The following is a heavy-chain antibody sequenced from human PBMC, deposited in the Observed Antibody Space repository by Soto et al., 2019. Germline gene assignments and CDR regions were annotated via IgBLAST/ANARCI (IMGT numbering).Heavy chain of an antibody. CDR3: AKDSWGGTVSGWSHDS. D-gene: IGHD6-19*01. Sequence: QVQLVESGGGVVQPGRSLRLSCTASGFIFGSYGMHWVRQAPGKGLEWVALISYDGTNKYYPDSVKGRFTISRDNPKNTLYLQMNSLRAEDTAVYYCAKDSWGGTVSGWSHDSWGQGTLVTVSS. CDR1: GFIFGSYG. J-gene: IGHJ4*02. V-gene: IGHV3-30*18. CDR2: ISYDGTNK.